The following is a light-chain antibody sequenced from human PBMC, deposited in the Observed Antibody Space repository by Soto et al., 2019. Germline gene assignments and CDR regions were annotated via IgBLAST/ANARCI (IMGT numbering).Light chain of an antibody. V-gene: IGKV3-20*01. CDR3: QQYGGSPLYT. CDR1: QSVSSSH. J-gene: IGKJ2*01. CDR2: DAS. Sequence: EIVLTQSPGTLSLSPGERASLSCRASQSVSSSHLAWYQQKPGQAPRLLIYDASSRATGIPDRFSGSGSGTDFTLTISRLEPEDFAVYYCQQYGGSPLYTFGQGTKLEIK.